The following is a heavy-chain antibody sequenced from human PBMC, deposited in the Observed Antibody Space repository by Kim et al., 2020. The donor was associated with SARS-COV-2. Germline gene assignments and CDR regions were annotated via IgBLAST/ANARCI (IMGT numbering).Heavy chain of an antibody. CDR2: ISGSGGST. Sequence: GGSLRLSCAASGFTFSTYAMNWVRQAPGKGLEWVSIISGSGGSTYYTDSVKGRFTISRDNSKNTLYLQMNSLRAEDTAVYYCAKGRTVSPYYFDYWGQGTLVTVSS. CDR1: GFTFSTYA. J-gene: IGHJ4*02. V-gene: IGHV3-23*01. CDR3: AKGRTVSPYYFDY. D-gene: IGHD2-21*02.